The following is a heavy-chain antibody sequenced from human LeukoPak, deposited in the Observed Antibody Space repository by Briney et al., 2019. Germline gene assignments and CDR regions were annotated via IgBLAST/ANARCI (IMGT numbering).Heavy chain of an antibody. CDR2: ISSSRSYI. V-gene: IGHV3-21*01. J-gene: IGHJ4*02. D-gene: IGHD3-22*01. CDR3: ARGGAYYYDSSAYYCDY. Sequence: GGSLRLSCAASGFTFSSYSMNWVRQAPGKGLEWVSFISSSRSYIYYADSVKGRFTISRDNAKNSLYLQMSSLRAEDTAVYYCARGGAYYYDSSAYYCDYWGQGTLVTVSS. CDR1: GFTFSSYS.